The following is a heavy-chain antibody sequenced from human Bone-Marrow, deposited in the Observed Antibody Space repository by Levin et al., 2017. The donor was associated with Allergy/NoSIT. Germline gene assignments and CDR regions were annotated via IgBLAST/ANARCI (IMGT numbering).Heavy chain of an antibody. J-gene: IGHJ4*02. CDR3: ARAWGGSSGSYYSSFDY. V-gene: IGHV1-2*02. CDR1: GYTFTGYY. CDR2: INPNSGGT. Sequence: ASVKVSCKASGYTFTGYYMHWVRQAPGQGLEWMGWINPNSGGTNYAQKFQGRVTMTRDTSISTAYMELSRLRSDDTAVYYCARAWGGSSGSYYSSFDYWGQGTLVTVSS. D-gene: IGHD3-10*01.